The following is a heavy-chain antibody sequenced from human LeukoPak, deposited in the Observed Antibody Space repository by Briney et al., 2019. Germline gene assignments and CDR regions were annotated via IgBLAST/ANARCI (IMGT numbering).Heavy chain of an antibody. J-gene: IGHJ4*02. Sequence: PGGSLRLSCAASGFTFSSFGRHWVRQAPGKGLEWVAVIWYDGSNRYYADSVKGRFTISRDNSKSTLYLQMSSLSAEDTAVYYSAREFPAVVKYRSDYWGQGTLVTVSS. D-gene: IGHD3-22*01. CDR2: IWYDGSNR. V-gene: IGHV3-33*01. CDR1: GFTFSSFG. CDR3: AREFPAVVKYRSDY.